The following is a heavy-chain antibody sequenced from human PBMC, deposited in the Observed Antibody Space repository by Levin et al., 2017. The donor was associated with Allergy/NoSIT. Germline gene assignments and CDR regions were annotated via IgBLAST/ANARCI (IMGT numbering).Heavy chain of an antibody. D-gene: IGHD3-10*01. CDR1: GYTFTGYY. CDR2: INPNSGVT. J-gene: IGHJ4*02. V-gene: IGHV1-2*02. Sequence: ASVKVSCNASGYTFTGYYMHWVRQAPGQGLEWMGWINPNSGVTNYAQKFQGRVTMTRDTSINTAYMELSRLRSDDTAVYYCARGSSPSDSGSFGLDYFNYWGQGTLVTVSS. CDR3: ARGSSPSDSGSFGLDYFNY.